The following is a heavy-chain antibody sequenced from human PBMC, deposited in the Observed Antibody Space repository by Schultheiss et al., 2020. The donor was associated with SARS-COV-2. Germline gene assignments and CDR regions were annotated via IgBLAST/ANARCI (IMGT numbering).Heavy chain of an antibody. CDR1: GGSISTYY. Sequence: SETLSLTCTVSGGSISTYYWSWVRQPADKGLEWIGYIYYSGSTNYNPSLKSRVTISVDTSKNQFSLKLSSVTAADTAVYYCARDQPPSKWDYYYGMDVWGQGTTVTVSS. D-gene: IGHD1-26*01. V-gene: IGHV4-59*12. CDR3: ARDQPPSKWDYYYGMDV. J-gene: IGHJ6*02. CDR2: IYYSGST.